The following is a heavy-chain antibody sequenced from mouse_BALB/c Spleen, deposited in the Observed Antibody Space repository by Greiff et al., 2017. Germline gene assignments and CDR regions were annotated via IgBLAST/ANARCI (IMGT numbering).Heavy chain of an antibody. D-gene: IGHD3-2*01. V-gene: IGHV1S56*01. J-gene: IGHJ3*01. CDR2: IYPGNVNT. Sequence: QVQLQQSGPELVKPGASVRISCKASGYTFTSYYIHWVKQRPGQGLEWIGWIYPGNVNTKYNEKFKGKATLTADKSSSTAYMQLSSLTSEDSAVYFCAREDSSGYVAWFAYWGQGTLVTVSA. CDR3: AREDSSGYVAWFAY. CDR1: GYTFTSYY.